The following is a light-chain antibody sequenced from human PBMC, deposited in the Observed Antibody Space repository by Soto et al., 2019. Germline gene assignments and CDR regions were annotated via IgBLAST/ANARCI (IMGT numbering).Light chain of an antibody. CDR1: QSISSY. CDR2: AAS. Sequence: DIQMTQSASAMSASVGDRVTMTCRASQSISSYLNWYQLKPGKAPKLLIYAASSLQSGVPSRFSGSGSGTDFTLTISSLQPEDFATYYCQQSYSTFSFGPGTKVDI. CDR3: QQSYSTFS. J-gene: IGKJ3*01. V-gene: IGKV1-39*01.